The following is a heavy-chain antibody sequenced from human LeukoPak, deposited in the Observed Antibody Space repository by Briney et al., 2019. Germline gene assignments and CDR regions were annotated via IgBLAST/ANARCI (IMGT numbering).Heavy chain of an antibody. CDR2: TSYDGSNK. D-gene: IGHD3-10*01. Sequence: PGGSLRLSCAASGFTFSSYAMHWVRQAPGKGLEWVAVTSYDGSNKYYADSVKGRFTISRDNSKNTLYLQMNSLRAEDTAVYYCARGSGSYYSHYDYWGQGTLVTVSS. CDR1: GFTFSSYA. J-gene: IGHJ4*02. CDR3: ARGSGSYYSHYDY. V-gene: IGHV3-30-3*01.